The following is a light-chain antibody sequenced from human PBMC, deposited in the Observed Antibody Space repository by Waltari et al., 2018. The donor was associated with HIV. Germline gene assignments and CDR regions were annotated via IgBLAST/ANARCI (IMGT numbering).Light chain of an antibody. J-gene: IGKJ1*01. CDR1: QSVSNN. V-gene: IGKV3-15*01. CDR2: DAS. CDR3: QQYNNWPRT. Sequence: EVVLTQSPGTVSVSPGERATLSCRNSQSVSNNLVWYQMKPGQAPRLVIYDASTRATGIPVRFSGSGSVTEFTLTISSLQSEDFAVYYCQQYNNWPRTFGRGTKVEI.